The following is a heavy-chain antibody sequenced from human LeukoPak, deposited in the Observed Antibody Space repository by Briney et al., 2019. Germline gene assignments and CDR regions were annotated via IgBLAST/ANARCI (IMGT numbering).Heavy chain of an antibody. D-gene: IGHD3-22*01. Sequence: GGSLRLSCAASGFTFSSYAMHWVRQAPGKGLEWVAVISYDGSNKYYADSVKGRFTISRDNSKSTLYLQMNSLRAEDTAVYYCASRLGYDSSGYHLSYFDYWGQGTLVTVSS. CDR3: ASRLGYDSSGYHLSYFDY. V-gene: IGHV3-30-3*01. CDR1: GFTFSSYA. J-gene: IGHJ4*02. CDR2: ISYDGSNK.